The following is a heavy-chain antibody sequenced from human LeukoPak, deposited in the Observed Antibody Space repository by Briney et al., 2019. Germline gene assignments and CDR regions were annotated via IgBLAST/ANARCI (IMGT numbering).Heavy chain of an antibody. J-gene: IGHJ4*02. CDR2: SYSDDNG. CDR1: GFTVSTDH. D-gene: IGHD1-26*01. V-gene: IGHV3-53*01. Sequence: GGSLRLSCAASGFTVSTDHMSWVRQAPGKGLEWVAVSYSDDNGYYTESVKGRFTISRDNSKNTLYLQTNSLRAEDTAIYYCARVWELSFDHWGQGTLVTVSS. CDR3: ARVWELSFDH.